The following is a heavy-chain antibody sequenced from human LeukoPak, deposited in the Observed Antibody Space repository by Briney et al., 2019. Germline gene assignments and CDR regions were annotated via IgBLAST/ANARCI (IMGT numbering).Heavy chain of an antibody. CDR2: IKSKTNGGTT. CDR3: TTCLLAYSFDY. J-gene: IGHJ4*02. D-gene: IGHD2-15*01. Sequence: GGSLRLSCAASGFTFNNAWMSWVRQAPGKGLEWVGRIKSKTNGGTTVYAAPVKGRFTISRDDSKNTLYLQMNSLKTEDTAVYYCTTCLLAYSFDYWGQGTLVTVSS. CDR1: GFTFNNAW. V-gene: IGHV3-15*01.